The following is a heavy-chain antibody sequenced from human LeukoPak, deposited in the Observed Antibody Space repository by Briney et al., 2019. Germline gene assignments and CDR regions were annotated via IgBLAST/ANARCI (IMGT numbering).Heavy chain of an antibody. V-gene: IGHV4-4*07. CDR3: ARDDTTVTTLSNYYYMDV. CDR1: GGSISSHY. D-gene: IGHD4-17*01. CDR2: IYSSGST. J-gene: IGHJ6*03. Sequence: PSETLSLTCNVSGGSISSHYWSWIRQPAGKGLEWIGHIYSSGSTIYNPSLESRVTISVDKSKNQFSLKLSSVTAADTAVYYCARDDTTVTTLSNYYYMDVWGKGTTVTVSS.